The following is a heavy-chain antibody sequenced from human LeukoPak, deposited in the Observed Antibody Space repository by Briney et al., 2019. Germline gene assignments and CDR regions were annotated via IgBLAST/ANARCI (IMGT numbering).Heavy chain of an antibody. CDR3: ARARAPVTRISSFDI. CDR2: ISSSSSYI. V-gene: IGHV3-21*01. CDR1: GFTLSSYS. D-gene: IGHD4-17*01. J-gene: IGHJ3*02. Sequence: PGGSLRLSCAASGFTLSSYSMNWVRQAPGKGLEWVSSISSSSSYIYYADSVKGRFTISRDNAKNSLYLQMNSLRAEDTAVYYCARARAPVTRISSFDIWGQGTMVTVSS.